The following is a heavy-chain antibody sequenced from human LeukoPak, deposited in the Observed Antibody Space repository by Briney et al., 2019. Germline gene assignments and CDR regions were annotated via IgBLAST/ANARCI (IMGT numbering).Heavy chain of an antibody. V-gene: IGHV3-23*01. D-gene: IGHD3-22*01. CDR1: GFIFSSHA. J-gene: IGHJ3*02. CDR2: ISGSGGST. CDR3: AKQKWNSGYDAFDI. Sequence: GGSLRLSCAASGFIFSSHAMSWVRQAPGKGLEWVSGISGSGGSTYYADSVKGRFTTSRDNPKNTLYLQMNSLRAEDTAVYYCAKQKWNSGYDAFDIWGQGTMVTVSS.